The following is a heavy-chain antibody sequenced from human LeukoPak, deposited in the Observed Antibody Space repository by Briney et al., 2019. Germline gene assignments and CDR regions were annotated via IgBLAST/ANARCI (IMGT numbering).Heavy chain of an antibody. V-gene: IGHV3-30*18. CDR1: GFTLSRSG. J-gene: IGHJ6*02. CDR2: VSNDGSNK. Sequence: GSSLRLSCVASGFTLSRSGMHWVRQAPGKGLEWMAVVSNDGSNKHYADSVKGRFTISRDNSKNTLYLEMNSVRPEDTAVYYCAKDPGIAAAGPYYGMGVWGQGTTVTVSS. CDR3: AKDPGIAAAGPYYGMGV. D-gene: IGHD6-13*01.